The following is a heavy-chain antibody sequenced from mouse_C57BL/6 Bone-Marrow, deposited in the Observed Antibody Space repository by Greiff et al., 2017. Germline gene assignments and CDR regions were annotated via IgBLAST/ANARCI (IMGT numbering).Heavy chain of an antibody. J-gene: IGHJ4*01. CDR2: IYPGSGST. CDR3: AREGDDYDEGYYAMDY. Sequence: VQLQQPGAELVKPGASVKMSCKASGYTFTSYWITWVKQRPGQGLEWIGDIYPGSGSTNYNEKFKSKATLTVDTSSSTAYMQRSSLTSEDSAVYYCAREGDDYDEGYYAMDYWGQGTSVTVSS. CDR1: GYTFTSYW. V-gene: IGHV1-55*01. D-gene: IGHD2-4*01.